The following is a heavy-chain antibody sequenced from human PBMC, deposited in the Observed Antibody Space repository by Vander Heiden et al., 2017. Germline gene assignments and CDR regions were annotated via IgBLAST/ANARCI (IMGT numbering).Heavy chain of an antibody. V-gene: IGHV4-34*01. CDR1: GGSFSGDY. CDR3: ASRLRKQKHPGAFDI. J-gene: IGHJ3*02. CDR2: INHSGST. Sequence: QVQLQQWGAGLVKPSETLSLTCAVYGGSFSGDYWSWIRQPPGKGLEWIGEINHSGSTNYNPSLKSRVTISVDTSKNQFSLKLSSVTAADTAVYYCASRLRKQKHPGAFDIWGQGTMVTVSS. D-gene: IGHD3-16*01.